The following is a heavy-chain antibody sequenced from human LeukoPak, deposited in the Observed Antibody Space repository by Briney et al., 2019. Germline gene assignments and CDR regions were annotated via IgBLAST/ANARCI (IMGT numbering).Heavy chain of an antibody. V-gene: IGHV3-30*02. D-gene: IGHD2-8*01. CDR1: GFTFSNYG. CDR3: AKDPLGFCTRATCRYLDS. J-gene: IGHJ4*02. Sequence: GGSLRLSCAASGFTFSNYGMHWVRQAPGPGLEGVAFIWYDGSNRYCADSGKGRFTISRDNSENTLFLQMSSLRTDDTAVYYCAKDPLGFCTRATCRYLDSWGQGTLVTVSS. CDR2: IWYDGSNR.